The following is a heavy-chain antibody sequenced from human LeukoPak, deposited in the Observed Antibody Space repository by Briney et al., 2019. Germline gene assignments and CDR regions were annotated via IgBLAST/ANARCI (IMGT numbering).Heavy chain of an antibody. V-gene: IGHV1-69*04. CDR2: IIPILGIA. CDR1: GGTFSSYA. D-gene: IGHD6-13*01. CDR3: ASGRTLGIAAAGGLDY. Sequence: ASVKVSCKASGGTFSSYAISWVRQAPGQGLEWMGRIIPILGIANYAQKFQGRVTITADKSTSTAYMELSSLRSEDTAVYYCASGRTLGIAAAGGLDYWGQGTLVTVSS. J-gene: IGHJ4*02.